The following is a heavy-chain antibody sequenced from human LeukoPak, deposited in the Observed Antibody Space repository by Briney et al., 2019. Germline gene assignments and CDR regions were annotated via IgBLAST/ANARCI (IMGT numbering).Heavy chain of an antibody. Sequence: ASVKVSCKLSGNTLTEFSMHWVRQAPGKGLEWMGGFDPEDGKTIYAQKFQGRVTMTEDTSTSTAYMELRSLSSDDTAVYYCARDLYSRRMDYYGSGSYLAYWGQGTLVTVSS. D-gene: IGHD3-10*01. CDR2: FDPEDGKT. V-gene: IGHV1-24*01. CDR3: ARDLYSRRMDYYGSGSYLAY. CDR1: GNTLTEFS. J-gene: IGHJ4*02.